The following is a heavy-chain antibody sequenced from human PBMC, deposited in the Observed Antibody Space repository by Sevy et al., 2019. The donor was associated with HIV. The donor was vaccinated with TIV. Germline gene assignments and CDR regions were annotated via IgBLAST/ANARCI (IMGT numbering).Heavy chain of an antibody. CDR3: ARWVAATDAFDV. D-gene: IGHD1-26*01. V-gene: IGHV3-33*01. CDR1: GFTFSNYG. J-gene: IGHJ3*01. Sequence: GGSLRLSCAASGFTFSNYGMHWVRQAPGKGLEWVAVIWSDGPKKYYADSVKGRFTISRDNSEDTLYLQMNNLRGEDTAVFYCARWVAATDAFDVWGQGTMVTVSS. CDR2: IWSDGPKK.